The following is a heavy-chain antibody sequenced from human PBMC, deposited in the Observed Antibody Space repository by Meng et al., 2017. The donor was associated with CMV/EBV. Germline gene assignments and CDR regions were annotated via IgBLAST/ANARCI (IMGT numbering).Heavy chain of an antibody. Sequence: CTFGNYHMQWVRQAPGQGPEWMGIIDPTGGRTNYARDFEGRVTMTRDTSTNTVYLELTSLRDDDTAVYYCARSDCSRSSCYLATFDHWGQGTLVTVSS. CDR3: ARSDCSRSSCYLATFDH. CDR1: CTFGNYH. CDR2: IDPTGGRT. D-gene: IGHD2-2*01. V-gene: IGHV1-46*01. J-gene: IGHJ4*02.